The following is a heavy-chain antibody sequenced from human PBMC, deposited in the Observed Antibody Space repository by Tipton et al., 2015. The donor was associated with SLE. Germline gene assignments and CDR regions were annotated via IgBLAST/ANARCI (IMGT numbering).Heavy chain of an antibody. CDR2: INHSGST. J-gene: IGHJ3*02. V-gene: IGHV4-34*01. CDR1: GGSFSGYY. Sequence: TLSLTCAVYGGSFSGYYWSWIRQPPGKGLEWIGEINHSGSTNYNPSLKSRVTISVDTAKNQFSLKLSSVTAADTAVYYCARRPYSTSWYGNAFDIWGQGTMVTVSS. D-gene: IGHD6-13*01. CDR3: ARRPYSTSWYGNAFDI.